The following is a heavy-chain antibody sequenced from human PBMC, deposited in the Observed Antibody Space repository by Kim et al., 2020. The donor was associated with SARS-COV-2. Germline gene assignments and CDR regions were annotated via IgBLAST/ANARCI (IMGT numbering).Heavy chain of an antibody. Sequence: ASVKVSCKVSGYTLTELSMHWVRQAPGKGLEWMGGFDPEDGETIYAQKFQGRVTMTEDTSTDTAYMELSSLRSEDTAEYYCATGRVAGPPAWFDPWGQGTLVTVSS. J-gene: IGHJ5*02. CDR1: GYTLTELS. CDR3: ATGRVAGPPAWFDP. D-gene: IGHD2-15*01. CDR2: FDPEDGET. V-gene: IGHV1-24*01.